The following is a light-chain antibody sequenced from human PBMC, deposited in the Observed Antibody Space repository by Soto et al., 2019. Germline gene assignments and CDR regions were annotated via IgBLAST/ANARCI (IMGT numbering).Light chain of an antibody. CDR2: AAS. CDR1: QSVSGN. Sequence: EIVMTQSPATLSVSPGERATLSCRASQSVSGNLTWYQQKPGQAPRLLIYAASTRATGIPARFSGSGSGTEFTLTISSLQSEDFAVYYCQQYNNWPPITFGPGTKVDIK. CDR3: QQYNNWPPIT. J-gene: IGKJ3*01. V-gene: IGKV3-15*01.